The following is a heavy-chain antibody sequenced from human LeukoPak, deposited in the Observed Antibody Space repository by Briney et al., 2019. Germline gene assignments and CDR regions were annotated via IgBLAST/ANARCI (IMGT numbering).Heavy chain of an antibody. Sequence: SETLSLTCTVSGGSISSYSWGWIRQPAGKGLEWIGRIYSTGSTNYNPSLKSRVTMSIDTSKNQFSLKLRSVTAADTAVYYCTSGGMVSGDYWGHGTLVTVSS. D-gene: IGHD2-8*01. CDR1: GGSISSYS. CDR2: IYSTGST. CDR3: TSGGMVSGDY. V-gene: IGHV4-4*07. J-gene: IGHJ4*01.